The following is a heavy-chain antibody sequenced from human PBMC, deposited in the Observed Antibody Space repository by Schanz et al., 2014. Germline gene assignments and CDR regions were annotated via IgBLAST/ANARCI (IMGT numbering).Heavy chain of an antibody. CDR3: VRDTDYHFDY. D-gene: IGHD4-17*01. CDR1: GFTFSSYS. V-gene: IGHV3-74*01. Sequence: EVQLVESGGDLVQPGGSLRLSCAASGFTFSSYSMNWVRQAPGKGLVWVSRTSHDGSFTTFADSVKGRFTISRDNAKNALYLQMNSLRAEDTAVYYCVRDTDYHFDYWGQGTLVTVSS. CDR2: TSHDGSFT. J-gene: IGHJ4*02.